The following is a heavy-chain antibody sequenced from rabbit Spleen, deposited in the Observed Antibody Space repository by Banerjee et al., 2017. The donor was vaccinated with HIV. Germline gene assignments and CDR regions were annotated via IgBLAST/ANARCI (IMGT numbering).Heavy chain of an antibody. Sequence: QEQLVESGGGLVQPGGSLKLSCKVSGFDFSSYGKNWVRQAPGKGLEWIGYIDPVFGITIYANSVKGRFTISRENAQNTVFLQMTSLTAADTATYFCARDGAGGSYFALWGQGTLVT. D-gene: IGHD8-1*01. CDR2: IDPVFGIT. CDR3: ARDGAGGSYFAL. V-gene: IGHV1S47*01. CDR1: GFDFSSYG. J-gene: IGHJ4*01.